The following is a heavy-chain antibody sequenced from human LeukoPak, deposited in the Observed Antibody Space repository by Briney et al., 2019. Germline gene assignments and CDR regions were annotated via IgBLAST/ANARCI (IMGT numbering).Heavy chain of an antibody. CDR2: ISYDGSDK. Sequence: GGSLRLSCAASGFTFSSYAMQWVRQAPGKGLEWVAVISYDGSDKNYADSVKGRFTISRDNSMDTLYLQMNSLRAEDTAVYYCARAVYRSGGYYFDYWGQGILVTVSS. CDR3: ARAVYRSGGYYFDY. D-gene: IGHD6-19*01. CDR1: GFTFSSYA. J-gene: IGHJ4*02. V-gene: IGHV3-30*04.